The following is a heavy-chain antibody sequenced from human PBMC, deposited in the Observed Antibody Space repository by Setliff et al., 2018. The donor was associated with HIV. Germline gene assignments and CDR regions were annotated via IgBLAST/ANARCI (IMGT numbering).Heavy chain of an antibody. CDR3: VRPASYNPGSRFDP. CDR1: GGFIGTYY. CDR2: VYYTGTT. V-gene: IGHV4-59*08. Sequence: SETLSLTCTVSGGFIGTYYWSWIRQSPGKGLEWIGSVYYTGTTNYNPSLESRVTMSVDTSKNQFSLRLTSVTAADTAVYYCVRPASYNPGSRFDPWGQGTLVTVS. D-gene: IGHD1-20*01. J-gene: IGHJ5*02.